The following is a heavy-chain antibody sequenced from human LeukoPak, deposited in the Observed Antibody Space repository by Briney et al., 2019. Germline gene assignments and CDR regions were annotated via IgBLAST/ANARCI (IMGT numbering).Heavy chain of an antibody. CDR3: AKDRGRYYDSSGYYWGYYFDS. D-gene: IGHD3-22*01. V-gene: IGHV3-23*01. CDR1: GFTFSSYV. J-gene: IGHJ4*02. CDR2: ISGSGGST. Sequence: GGSLRLSCAASGFTFSSYVVNWVRQAPGKGLEWVPAISGSGGSTYYADSAKGRFTTSRDNSKNTLYLQVSSLRAEDTAVYYCAKDRGRYYDSSGYYWGYYFDSWGQGILVTVST.